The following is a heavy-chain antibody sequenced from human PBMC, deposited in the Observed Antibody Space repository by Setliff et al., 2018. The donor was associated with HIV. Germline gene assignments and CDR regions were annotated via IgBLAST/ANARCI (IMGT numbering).Heavy chain of an antibody. CDR1: GYTFTNYY. J-gene: IGHJ3*02. CDR3: AREAALDSSGYYLKSDAFDI. Sequence: ASVKVSCKASGYTFTNYYIHWVRQAPGQGLEWMGMINPSGGSTSYAQKFQGRVTMTRDTSTSTVYMELSSLRSEDTAVYYCAREAALDSSGYYLKSDAFDIWGQGTMVTVSS. V-gene: IGHV1-46*03. D-gene: IGHD3-22*01. CDR2: INPSGGST.